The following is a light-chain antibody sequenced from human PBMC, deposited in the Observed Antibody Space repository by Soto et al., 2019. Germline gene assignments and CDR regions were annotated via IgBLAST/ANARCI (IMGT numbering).Light chain of an antibody. CDR1: QTISNY. CDR3: QKYYIYAT. Sequence: DIQMTQSPSTLSASVGDRVTITCRASQTISNYLTWYQQRPGKAPKLLIYRSSILQNGVPSRFSGSGSGTEFTLTISSLQPDDFATYYCQKYYIYATFGQGTKVEI. V-gene: IGKV1-5*03. CDR2: RSS. J-gene: IGKJ1*01.